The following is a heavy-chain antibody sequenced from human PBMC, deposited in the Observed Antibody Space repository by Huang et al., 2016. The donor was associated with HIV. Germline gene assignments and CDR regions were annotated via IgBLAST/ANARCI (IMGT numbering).Heavy chain of an antibody. CDR3: ARAGLAAAGAFDD. Sequence: QVHLVESGGGLVKPGGSLRVSCAASGFRFSDYYMSWIRQSQGKGMEWVSYISNSGSAIYYADAVKGRFTSSRDNAKNSLNLQMNNLRTDDTGIYYCARAGLAAAGAFDDWGPGTMLTVSS. J-gene: IGHJ3*01. CDR2: ISNSGSAI. CDR1: GFRFSDYY. V-gene: IGHV3-11*01. D-gene: IGHD6-13*01.